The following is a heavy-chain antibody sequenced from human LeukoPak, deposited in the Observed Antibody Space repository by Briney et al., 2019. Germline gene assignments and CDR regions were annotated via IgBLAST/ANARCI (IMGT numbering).Heavy chain of an antibody. V-gene: IGHV3-11*04. CDR2: ISSSGSTI. CDR3: ARYYADYYYYYYMDV. D-gene: IGHD3-3*01. Sequence: GGSLRLSCAASGFTFSDYYMSWIRQAPGKGLEWVSHISSSGSTIYYADSVKGRFTISRDNAKNSLYLQMNSLRAEDTAVYYCARYYADYYYYYYMDVWGKGTTVTVSS. J-gene: IGHJ6*03. CDR1: GFTFSDYY.